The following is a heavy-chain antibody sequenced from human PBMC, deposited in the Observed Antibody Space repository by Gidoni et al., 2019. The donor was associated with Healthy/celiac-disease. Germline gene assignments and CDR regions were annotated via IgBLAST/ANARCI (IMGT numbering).Heavy chain of an antibody. D-gene: IGHD3-3*01. CDR1: GGSISSSSYY. V-gene: IGHV4-39*01. CDR2: IYYSGST. CDR3: ARQKLPTIRFLEVTTFDY. Sequence: QLQLQESGPGLVKSSETLSLTCTVSGGSISSSSYYWGWIRQPPGKGLEWIGSIYYSGSTYYNPSLKSRVTISVDTSKNQFSLKLSSVTAADTAVYYCARQKLPTIRFLEVTTFDYWGQGTLVTVSS. J-gene: IGHJ4*02.